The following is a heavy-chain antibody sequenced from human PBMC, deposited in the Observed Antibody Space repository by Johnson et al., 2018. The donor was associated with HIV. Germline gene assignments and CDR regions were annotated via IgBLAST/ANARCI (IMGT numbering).Heavy chain of an antibody. D-gene: IGHD7-27*01. Sequence: VQLVESGGGLIQPGGSLRLSCTASEFTISGYYMSWVRQAPGKGLEWVSVISSGGTTYYADSVKGRFTVSRDNSKNTLYLQMNSLRAEDTAVYYCASETGESGAFDIWGQGTMVTVSS. J-gene: IGHJ3*02. CDR3: ASETGESGAFDI. V-gene: IGHV3-66*03. CDR1: EFTISGYY. CDR2: ISSGGTT.